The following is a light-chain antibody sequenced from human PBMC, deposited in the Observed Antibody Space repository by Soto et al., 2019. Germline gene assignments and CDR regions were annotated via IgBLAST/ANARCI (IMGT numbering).Light chain of an antibody. Sequence: DIQMNQSPSTLSASVGDRVTITCRASQSISSWLAWYQQKPGKAPKLLIYDASSLESGVPSRFSGSGSGTEFTLTISSLQPDDCATYCCQQYNSYSWTFGQGTKVDIK. J-gene: IGKJ1*01. V-gene: IGKV1-5*01. CDR2: DAS. CDR3: QQYNSYSWT. CDR1: QSISSW.